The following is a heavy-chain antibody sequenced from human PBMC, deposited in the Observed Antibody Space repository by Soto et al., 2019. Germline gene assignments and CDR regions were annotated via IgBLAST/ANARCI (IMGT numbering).Heavy chain of an antibody. CDR1: GFTFSSYA. V-gene: IGHV3-23*01. CDR2: ISGSGGST. J-gene: IGHJ6*02. Sequence: GGSLRLSCAASGFTFSSYAMSWVRQAPGKGLEWVSAISGSGGSTYYADSVKGRFTISRDNSKNTLYLQMNSLRAEDTAVYYCAKDGVGAIIGAYYYYGMDVWGQGTTVTVSS. D-gene: IGHD1-26*01. CDR3: AKDGVGAIIGAYYYYGMDV.